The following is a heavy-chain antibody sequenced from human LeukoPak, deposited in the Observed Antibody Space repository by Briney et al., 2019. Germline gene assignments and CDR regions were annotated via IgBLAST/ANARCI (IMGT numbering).Heavy chain of an antibody. CDR2: IKQDGSEK. D-gene: IGHD3-16*01. CDR1: GFTFSSYW. Sequence: GGSLRLSCAASGFTFSSYWMSWVRQAPGKGLEWVANIKQDGSEKYYVDSVKGRFTISRDNAKNSLYLQMNSLRAEDTAVYYCARDFPYYDYVWGTFDYWGQGTLVTVSS. CDR3: ARDFPYYDYVWGTFDY. J-gene: IGHJ4*02. V-gene: IGHV3-7*01.